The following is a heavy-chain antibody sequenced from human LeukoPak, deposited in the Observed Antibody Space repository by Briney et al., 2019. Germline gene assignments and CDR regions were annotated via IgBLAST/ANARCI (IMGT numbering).Heavy chain of an antibody. CDR1: GGSISSYY. V-gene: IGHV4-4*07. CDR3: AAGYSVPRHDYYFDY. D-gene: IGHD2-21*01. J-gene: IGHJ4*02. Sequence: PSETLSLTCTVSGGSISSYYWSWIRQPAGKGLEWIERIYTSGSTNYNPSLKSRVTMSVDTSKNQFSLKLSSVTAADTAVYYCAAGYSVPRHDYYFDYWGQGTLVTVSS. CDR2: IYTSGST.